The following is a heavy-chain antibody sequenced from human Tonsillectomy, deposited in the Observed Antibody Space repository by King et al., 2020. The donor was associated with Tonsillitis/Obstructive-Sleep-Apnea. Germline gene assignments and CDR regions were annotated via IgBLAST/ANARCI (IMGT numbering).Heavy chain of an antibody. CDR2: IYYSGST. V-gene: IGHV4-31*03. Sequence: QLQESGPGLVKPSQTLSLTCTVSGGSISSGGYYWSWIRQHPGKGLEWIGYIYYSGSTYYNPSLKSRVTISADTSKNQFSLKLSSVTAADTAVYYCARDAPPTYYDSSGYYFVAFDIWGQGTMVTVSS. CDR1: GGSISSGGYY. CDR3: ARDAPPTYYDSSGYYFVAFDI. D-gene: IGHD3-22*01. J-gene: IGHJ3*02.